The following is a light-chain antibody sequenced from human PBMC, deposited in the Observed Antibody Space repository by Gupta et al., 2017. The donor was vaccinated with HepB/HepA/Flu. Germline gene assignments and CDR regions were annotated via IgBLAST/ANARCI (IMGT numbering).Light chain of an antibody. CDR3: QSYDSSLSGHVV. Sequence: QSVLTQPPSVSGAPGQRVTISCTGSSSNIGAGYDVYWYQQLPGTAPKHLIYGNNNRPAGVPERVSGSKSGTSASLAITGLQAEDEADYYCQSYDSSLSGHVVFGGGTKVTVL. CDR2: GNN. V-gene: IGLV1-40*01. CDR1: SSNIGAGYD. J-gene: IGLJ2*01.